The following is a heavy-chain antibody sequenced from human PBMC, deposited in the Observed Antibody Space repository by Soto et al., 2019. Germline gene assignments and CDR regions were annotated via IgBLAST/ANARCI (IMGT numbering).Heavy chain of an antibody. J-gene: IGHJ3*02. Sequence: ASVKVSCKASGYNFTSYAINWVRQATGQGLEWMGWMNPNSGNTGYAQKFQGRVTMTRNTSISTAYMELSSLRSEDTAVYYCARGYDILTGYYYAFDIWGQGTRVTVSS. CDR1: GYNFTSYA. D-gene: IGHD3-9*01. V-gene: IGHV1-8*01. CDR3: ARGYDILTGYYYAFDI. CDR2: MNPNSGNT.